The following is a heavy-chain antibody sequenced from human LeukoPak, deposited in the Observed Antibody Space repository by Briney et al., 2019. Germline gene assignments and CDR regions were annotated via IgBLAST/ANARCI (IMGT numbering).Heavy chain of an antibody. V-gene: IGHV1-46*01. J-gene: IGHJ3*02. CDR3: ARCGSSGYHDGFDM. CDR2: INPTGGST. CDR1: GYTFTSYY. D-gene: IGHD3-22*01. Sequence: ASVKVSCKASGYTFTSYYMNWVRQAPGQGLEWMGIINPTGGSTSYAQKFQGRVTMTRDTSTSTVYVDLSSLRSEDTAVYYCARCGSSGYHDGFDMWGQGTMVTVSS.